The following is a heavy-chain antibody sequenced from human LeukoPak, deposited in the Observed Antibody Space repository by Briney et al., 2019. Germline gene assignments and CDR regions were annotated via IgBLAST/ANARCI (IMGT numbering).Heavy chain of an antibody. J-gene: IGHJ4*02. CDR3: AREGYYGSGSPPSLYFDY. Sequence: GGSLRLSCAASGFTFRNYVIHWVRQAPGKGLEWVAVTSSDLNVKLYADSVKGRFTISRDNSRSTLYLQMDSLRPEDTAIYYCAREGYYGSGSPPSLYFDYWGQGTLVTVSS. D-gene: IGHD3-10*01. V-gene: IGHV3-30-3*01. CDR1: GFTFRNYV. CDR2: TSSDLNVK.